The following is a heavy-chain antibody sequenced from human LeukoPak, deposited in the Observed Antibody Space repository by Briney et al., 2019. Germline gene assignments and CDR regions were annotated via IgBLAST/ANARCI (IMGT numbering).Heavy chain of an antibody. CDR1: GFTFSSYA. CDR2: ISSSGSTI. V-gene: IGHV3-48*03. J-gene: IGHJ5*02. Sequence: GGSLRLSCLVSGFTFSSYAMHWVRQAPGKGLEWVSYISSSGSTIYYADSVKGRFTISRDNAKNSLYLQMNSLRAEDTAVYYCARKATMVRGVDNWFDPWGQGTLVTVSS. CDR3: ARKATMVRGVDNWFDP. D-gene: IGHD3-10*01.